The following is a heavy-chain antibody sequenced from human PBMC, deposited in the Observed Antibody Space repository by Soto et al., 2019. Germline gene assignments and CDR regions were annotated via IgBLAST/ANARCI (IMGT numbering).Heavy chain of an antibody. Sequence: EVQLLESGGGLVQPGGSLRLSCAASGFTFSSYVMSWVRQAPGKGLEWVSAISGSGGSTYYADSVKGRFTISRDNSKNTLYLQMNSLRAEDTAVYYCAKDSNYYDSSGSDVFGYWGQGTLVTVSS. D-gene: IGHD3-22*01. CDR3: AKDSNYYDSSGSDVFGY. CDR2: ISGSGGST. CDR1: GFTFSSYV. V-gene: IGHV3-23*01. J-gene: IGHJ4*02.